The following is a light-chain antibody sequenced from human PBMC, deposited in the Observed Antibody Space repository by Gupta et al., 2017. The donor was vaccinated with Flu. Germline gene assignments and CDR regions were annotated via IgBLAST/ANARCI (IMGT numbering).Light chain of an antibody. CDR1: SGRVADNY. CDR3: QSEDTSNLV. CDR2: EDD. Sequence: TGTSSCTSSSGRVADNYVSCYQQRPVPAPNLLIYEDDKRRSVAPDRFSGSSDSSTTSATPTMAGRKAEDEDYYDCQSEDTSNLVFGGGTKLTVL. V-gene: IGLV6-57*02. J-gene: IGLJ2*01.